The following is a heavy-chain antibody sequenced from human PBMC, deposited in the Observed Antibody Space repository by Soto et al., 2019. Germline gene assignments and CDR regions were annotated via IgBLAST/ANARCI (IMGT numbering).Heavy chain of an antibody. D-gene: IGHD6-6*01. Sequence: PSETLSLTCTVSGGSISSGGYYWSWIRQHPGKGLEWIGYIYYSGSTYYNPSLKSRVTISVDTSKNQFSLKLSSVTAADTAVYYCARLNSYRRSLFDDWGQGTLVTVSS. CDR2: IYYSGST. V-gene: IGHV4-31*03. J-gene: IGHJ4*02. CDR1: GGSISSGGYY. CDR3: ARLNSYRRSLFDD.